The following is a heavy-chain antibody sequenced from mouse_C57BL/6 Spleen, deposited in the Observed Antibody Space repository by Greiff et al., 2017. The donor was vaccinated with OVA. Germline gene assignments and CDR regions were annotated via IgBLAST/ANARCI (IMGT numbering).Heavy chain of an antibody. V-gene: IGHV1-62-2*01. CDR2: IYPGSGST. D-gene: IGHD1-1*01. Sequence: VHLEQSGAELVKPGASVKLSCKASGYTFTEYTIHWVKQRPGQGLEWIGGIYPGSGSTKYNEKFKGKATLTADKSSSTAYMELSRLTSEDSAVYFCARHDEGDYYGSSYFYFDYWGQGTTLTVSS. J-gene: IGHJ2*01. CDR3: ARHDEGDYYGSSYFYFDY. CDR1: GYTFTEYT.